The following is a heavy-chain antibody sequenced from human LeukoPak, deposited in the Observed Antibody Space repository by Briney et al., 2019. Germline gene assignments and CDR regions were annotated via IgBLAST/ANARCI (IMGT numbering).Heavy chain of an antibody. CDR1: GFTFSTYW. J-gene: IGHJ1*01. CDR3: SRGVSQH. V-gene: IGHV3-74*01. CDR2: ISGDGNDR. Sequence: GGSLRLSCAASGFTFSTYWMHWVRQPPGKGLVWVSHISGDGNDRYHADSVRGRFTISRDNAKNTLFLQMNSLRVEDTGIYYCSRGVSQHWGQGALVIVSS.